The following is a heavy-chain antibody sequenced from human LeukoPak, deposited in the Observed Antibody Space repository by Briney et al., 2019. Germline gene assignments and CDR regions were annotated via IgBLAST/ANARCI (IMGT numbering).Heavy chain of an antibody. Sequence: GGSLRLSCAASGFTFSSYGMHWVRQAPGKGLEWVAFIRYDGSNKYYADSVKGRFTISRDNSKNTLYLQMNSLRAEDTAVYYCANMGDSYYYDSSGYSIHDYWGQGTLVTVSS. J-gene: IGHJ4*02. D-gene: IGHD3-22*01. CDR2: IRYDGSNK. CDR3: ANMGDSYYYDSSGYSIHDY. CDR1: GFTFSSYG. V-gene: IGHV3-30*02.